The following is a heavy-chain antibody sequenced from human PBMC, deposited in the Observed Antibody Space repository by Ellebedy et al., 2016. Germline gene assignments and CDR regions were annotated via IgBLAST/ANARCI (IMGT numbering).Heavy chain of an antibody. CDR3: YYGHYSGS. CDR2: ISGGGDTT. D-gene: IGHD4-17*01. J-gene: IGHJ4*02. Sequence: GESLKISXATSGFTFSNYFMTWVRQAPGKGLEWVATISGGGDTTFSADSVKGRFTISRDNSRNTLYLQMNSLRADDTAVYYCYYGHYSGSWGQGTLVTVSS. V-gene: IGHV3-23*01. CDR1: GFTFSNYF.